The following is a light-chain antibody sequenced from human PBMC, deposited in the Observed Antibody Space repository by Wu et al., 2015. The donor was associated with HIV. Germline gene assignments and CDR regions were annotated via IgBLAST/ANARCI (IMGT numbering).Light chain of an antibody. J-gene: IGKJ5*01. Sequence: IQLTQSPSSLSASIGDRVTITCRASQDIGTYLAWYQQIPGKAPRALIYDASTLQTGVSSRFSGSGSGAEFTLSISGLQREDFAVYYCQQLNSFPLTFGHGTRLEIK. CDR2: DAS. V-gene: IGKV1-9*01. CDR3: QQLNSFPLT. CDR1: QDIGTY.